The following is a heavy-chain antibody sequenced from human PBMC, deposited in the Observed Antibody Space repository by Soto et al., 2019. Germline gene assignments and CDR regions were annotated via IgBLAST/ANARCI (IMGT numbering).Heavy chain of an antibody. Sequence: EVQLLESGGGLGQPGGSLRLSCAASGFTFSSYAMTWVRQAPGRGLEWVSAISGSGSPTYYADSVKGRFTISRGNSKNTLSLQMNSLRADDTAVYYCARDMSGGTYNYYYGMDVWGQGTTVTVSS. CDR1: GFTFSSYA. CDR3: ARDMSGGTYNYYYGMDV. V-gene: IGHV3-23*01. CDR2: ISGSGSPT. D-gene: IGHD3-10*02. J-gene: IGHJ6*02.